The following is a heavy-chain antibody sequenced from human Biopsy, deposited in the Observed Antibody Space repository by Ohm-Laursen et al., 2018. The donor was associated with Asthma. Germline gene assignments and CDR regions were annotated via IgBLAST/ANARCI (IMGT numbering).Heavy chain of an antibody. CDR2: ITGDGSQK. CDR1: GFTFGAFW. J-gene: IGHJ4*02. V-gene: IGHV3-7*01. D-gene: IGHD6-19*01. CDR3: AREGVAGTHIED. Sequence: GSLRLSCAASGFTFGAFWMSWGRQTPGKGLEWVATITGDGSQKFYVDSVTGRFTISRDNSKNTLSLQMNSLTAEDTAVYYCAREGVAGTHIEDWGQGTLVTVSS.